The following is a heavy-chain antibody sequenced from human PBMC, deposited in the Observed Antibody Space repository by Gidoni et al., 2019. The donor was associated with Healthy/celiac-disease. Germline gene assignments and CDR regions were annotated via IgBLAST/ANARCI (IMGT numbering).Heavy chain of an antibody. CDR1: GGSITSGGYY. J-gene: IGHJ4*02. Sequence: QVQLQASGPGLVTPSPPLSLTCPVSGGSITSGGYYWSWIRQNPGKGLEWIGDIYYSGSTYYNPSLKSRVTISVDTSKNQFSLKLSSVTAADTAVYYCARVPYTAMVTEYFDYWGQGTLVTVSS. D-gene: IGHD5-18*01. V-gene: IGHV4-31*03. CDR3: ARVPYTAMVTEYFDY. CDR2: IYYSGST.